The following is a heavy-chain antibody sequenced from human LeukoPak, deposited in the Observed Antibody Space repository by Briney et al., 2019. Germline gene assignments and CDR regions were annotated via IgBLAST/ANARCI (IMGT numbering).Heavy chain of an antibody. Sequence: GGSLRLSCAASGXTVSSSYMSWVRQAPGKGLEWVSLIYSAGSTYYADSVKGRFTISRDNSKNTLYLQMNSLRAEDTAVYYCARKTPRFGDYGYWGQGTLVTVSS. CDR2: IYSAGST. V-gene: IGHV3-66*01. J-gene: IGHJ4*02. CDR3: ARKTPRFGDYGY. D-gene: IGHD2-15*01. CDR1: GXTVSSSY.